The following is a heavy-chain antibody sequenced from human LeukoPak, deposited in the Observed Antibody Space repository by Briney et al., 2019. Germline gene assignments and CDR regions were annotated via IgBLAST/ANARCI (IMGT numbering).Heavy chain of an antibody. Sequence: PGGSLRLSCAASGFTFSSYSMNWVRQAPGKGLEWVSSISSSSSTIYYADSVKGRFTISRDNAKNSLYLQMNSLRAEDTAVYYCARAIVVVPAATYYMDVWGKGTTVTVSS. D-gene: IGHD2-2*01. CDR1: GFTFSSYS. CDR2: ISSSSSTI. V-gene: IGHV3-48*01. J-gene: IGHJ6*03. CDR3: ARAIVVVPAATYYMDV.